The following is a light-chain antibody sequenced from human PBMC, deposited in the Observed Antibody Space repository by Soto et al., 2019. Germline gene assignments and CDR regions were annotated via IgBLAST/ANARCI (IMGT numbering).Light chain of an antibody. CDR1: QSVSRF. CDR2: DTS. Sequence: EIVMTQSPATLSVSPGERVTLSCRASQSVSRFLAWYQQRPGQAPRLLIYDTSTRATGVPARYNGSGSGTEFRLTISRLQSEDLSIYYCQQYDNWPPFTFGQETKLQVK. J-gene: IGKJ2*01. CDR3: QQYDNWPPFT. V-gene: IGKV3-15*01.